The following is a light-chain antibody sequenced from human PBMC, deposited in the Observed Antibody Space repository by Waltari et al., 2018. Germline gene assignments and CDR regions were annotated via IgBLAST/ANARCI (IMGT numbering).Light chain of an antibody. Sequence: QSVLTHPPSASATPGQSVTISRSGCRSNIASNYVYWYQQLPGTDPKLLIYRNNQRPPGVPDRFSGSKSGTSASLAISGLRSEDEADYYCAAWDDSLSGYVFGTGTKVTVL. J-gene: IGLJ1*01. CDR2: RNN. V-gene: IGLV1-47*01. CDR3: AAWDDSLSGYV. CDR1: RSNIASNY.